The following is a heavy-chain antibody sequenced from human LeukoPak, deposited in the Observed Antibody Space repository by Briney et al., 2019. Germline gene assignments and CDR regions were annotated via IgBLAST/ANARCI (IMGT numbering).Heavy chain of an antibody. D-gene: IGHD4-17*01. J-gene: IGHJ6*03. Sequence: GGSLRLSCAASGFTFSSYAMHWVRQAPGKGLEWVAVISYDGSNKYYADSVRGRFTISRDNSKNTLYLQMNSLRAEDTAVYYCAKDRNYGDYMDVWGKGTTVTVSS. V-gene: IGHV3-30-3*01. CDR1: GFTFSSYA. CDR3: AKDRNYGDYMDV. CDR2: ISYDGSNK.